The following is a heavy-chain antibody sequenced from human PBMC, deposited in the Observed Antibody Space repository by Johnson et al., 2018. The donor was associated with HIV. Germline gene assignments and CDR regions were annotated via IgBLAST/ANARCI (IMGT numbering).Heavy chain of an antibody. CDR2: ISYDGSNK. V-gene: IGHV3-30-3*01. Sequence: QVQLVESGGGVVRPGRSLRLSCAASGFTFSSYPMHWVRQAPGKGLEWVAVISYDGSNKYYADSVKGRFTISRDNSKNTLYLQMNSLRAEDTAVYYCAKDQIPAAASRAFDIWGQGTMVTVSS. J-gene: IGHJ3*02. CDR3: AKDQIPAAASRAFDI. D-gene: IGHD6-13*01. CDR1: GFTFSSYP.